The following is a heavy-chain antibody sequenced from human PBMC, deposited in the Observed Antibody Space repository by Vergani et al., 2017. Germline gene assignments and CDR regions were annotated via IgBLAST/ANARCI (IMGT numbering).Heavy chain of an antibody. D-gene: IGHD6-19*01. J-gene: IGHJ5*02. CDR1: FDSIRNLY. CDR3: ATDPHSGRSADR. Sequence: QVQLQESGPGLVKSSETLSLTCSVSFDSIRNLYCNWIRQPQGKGMEWIGSIHYSENTNYNPSLKTRVTISVDTSKNQFSLTLTSVTAADTDVYYCATDPHSGRSADRWGQGILVTVTS. CDR2: IHYSENT. V-gene: IGHV4-59*11.